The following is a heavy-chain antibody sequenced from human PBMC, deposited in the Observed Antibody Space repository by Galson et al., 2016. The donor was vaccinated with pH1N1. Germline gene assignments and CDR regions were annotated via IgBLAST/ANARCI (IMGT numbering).Heavy chain of an antibody. Sequence: SVKVSCKASTFTFTKYYIHWVRQAPGQGLQWMGIINPRDGGTISAQRWEDRLIMTRDMSTTTVYLELSSLRSDDTAVYYCAQYSSASEDPAWSQGTLVTVSS. CDR1: TFTFTKYY. CDR2: INPRDGGT. D-gene: IGHD6-19*01. CDR3: AQYSSASEDPA. J-gene: IGHJ4*02. V-gene: IGHV1-46*04.